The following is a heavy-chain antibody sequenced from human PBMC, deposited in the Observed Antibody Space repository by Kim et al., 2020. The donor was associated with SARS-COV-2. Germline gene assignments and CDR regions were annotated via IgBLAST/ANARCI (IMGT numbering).Heavy chain of an antibody. V-gene: IGHV4-61*01. CDR1: GVSVSTVNHY. CDR3: AREVEKLYDSIGYGIFDY. D-gene: IGHD3-22*01. CDR2: IYNSGST. Sequence: SETLSLTCTVSGVSVSTVNHYWSWIRQPPGKELEWIGNIYNSGSTNYNPSLESRVTISLDTSKSQFSLKLKSVTAADTAFYFCAREVEKLYDSIGYGIFDYGGQGILVTVSS. J-gene: IGHJ4*02.